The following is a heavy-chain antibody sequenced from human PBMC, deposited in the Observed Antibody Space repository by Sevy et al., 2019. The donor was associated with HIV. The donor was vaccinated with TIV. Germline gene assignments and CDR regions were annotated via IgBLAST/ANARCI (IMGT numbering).Heavy chain of an antibody. CDR1: GYTFTAYY. CDR3: ARAYYYDSSAYYFDH. V-gene: IGHV1-2*06. D-gene: IGHD3-22*01. Sequence: ASVKVSCKASGYTFTAYYVHWVRQAPGQGLEWMGRINPNSGGTNYAQKFQGRVTMTRDTSISTAYMELRGLRYDDTAVYHCARAYYYDSSAYYFDHWGQGTLVTVSS. J-gene: IGHJ4*02. CDR2: INPNSGGT.